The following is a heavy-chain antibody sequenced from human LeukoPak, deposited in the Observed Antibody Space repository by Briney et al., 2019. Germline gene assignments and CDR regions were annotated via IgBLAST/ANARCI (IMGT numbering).Heavy chain of an antibody. CDR3: ARGGIAAAPPDY. D-gene: IGHD6-13*01. CDR2: VNHSGST. V-gene: IGHV4-34*01. CDR1: GGSFSGYY. Sequence: SETLSLTCAVYGGSFSGYYWSWIRQPPGKGLEWIGEVNHSGSTNYNPSLKSRVTISVDTSKNQFSLKLSSVTAAGTAVYYCARGGIAAAPPDYWGQGTLVTVSS. J-gene: IGHJ4*02.